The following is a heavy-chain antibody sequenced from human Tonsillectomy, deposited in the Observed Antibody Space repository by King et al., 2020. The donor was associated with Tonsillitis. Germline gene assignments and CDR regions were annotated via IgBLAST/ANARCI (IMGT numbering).Heavy chain of an antibody. CDR3: VKDDQFGQTGYYYMDV. V-gene: IGHV3-43*02. J-gene: IGHJ6*03. Sequence: QLVQSGGGVVQPGGSLRLSCATSGFTFDDYAMHWVRQAPGKGLEWVSLISGDGGKTFYTDSVKGRFTISRDNCKNSLYLQMNSLRTEDTALYYCVKDDQFGQTGYYYMDVWGKGTTVTVSS. CDR2: ISGDGGKT. D-gene: IGHD3-10*01. CDR1: GFTFDDYA.